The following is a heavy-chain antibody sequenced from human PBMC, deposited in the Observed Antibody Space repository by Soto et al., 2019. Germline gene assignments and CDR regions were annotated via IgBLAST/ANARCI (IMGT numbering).Heavy chain of an antibody. J-gene: IGHJ4*02. V-gene: IGHV3-48*03. CDR3: ARDRGDYSTEKSFDY. D-gene: IGHD4-4*01. Sequence: PGGSLRLSCAASGFTFSSYEMNWVRQAPGKGLEWVSYISSSGSTIYYADSVKGRFTISRDNAKNSLYLQMNSLRAEDTAVYYCARDRGDYSTEKSFDYWGQGTLVTVSS. CDR2: ISSSGSTI. CDR1: GFTFSSYE.